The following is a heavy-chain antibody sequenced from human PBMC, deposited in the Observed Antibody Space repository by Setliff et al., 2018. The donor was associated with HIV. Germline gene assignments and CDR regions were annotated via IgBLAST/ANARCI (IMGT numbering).Heavy chain of an antibody. CDR1: GYTFTDYY. J-gene: IGHJ3*02. D-gene: IGHD2-2*03. CDR3: AKPINGFYPRAFDI. Sequence: ASVKVSCKASGYTFTDYYIDWVQQAPGGGLEWVGRVDPQDGETKYAEKFRDRVTITADTSIDAAYMELSRLRGDDTAMYYCAKPINGFYPRAFDIWGPGTMVTVSS. V-gene: IGHV1-69-2*01. CDR2: VDPQDGET.